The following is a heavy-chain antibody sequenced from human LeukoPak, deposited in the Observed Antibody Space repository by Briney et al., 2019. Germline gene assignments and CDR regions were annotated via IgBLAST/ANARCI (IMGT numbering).Heavy chain of an antibody. D-gene: IGHD2-2*01. V-gene: IGHV4-59*01. J-gene: IGHJ4*02. CDR1: GGSISSYY. CDR3: ARGVVPAAPWLDY. CDR2: IYYSGST. Sequence: PSETLSLTCTVSGGSISSYYWSWIRQPPGKGLEWIGYIYYSGSTNYNPSLKSRVTISVDTSKNQFSLKLSSVTAADTAVYYCARGVVPAAPWLDYWGQGTLVTVSS.